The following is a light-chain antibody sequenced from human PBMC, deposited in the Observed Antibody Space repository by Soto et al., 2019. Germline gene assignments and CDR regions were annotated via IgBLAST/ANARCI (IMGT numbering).Light chain of an antibody. CDR1: SSDVGGYNY. J-gene: IGLJ1*01. CDR2: DVS. V-gene: IGLV2-14*01. Sequence: QSVLTQPASVSGSPGQSITISCTGTSSDVGGYNYVSWYQQHPGKAPKLMIYDVSNRPSGVSIRFSGSKSGNTASLTIFGFQAEDEADYYCSSYPGSGTFCVFGTGTTVPVL. CDR3: SSYPGSGTFCV.